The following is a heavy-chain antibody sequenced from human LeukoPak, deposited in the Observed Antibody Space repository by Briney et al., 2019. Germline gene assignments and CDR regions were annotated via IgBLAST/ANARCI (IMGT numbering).Heavy chain of an antibody. Sequence: SETLSLTCAVYGGSFSGYYWSWIRQPPGKGLEWIGEINHSGSTNYNPSLKSRVTISVDTSKNQFSLKLSSVTAADTAVYYCARESGAVAGRPAYYYYYYMDVWGKGTTVTVSS. CDR1: GGSFSGYY. CDR2: INHSGST. D-gene: IGHD6-19*01. V-gene: IGHV4-34*01. J-gene: IGHJ6*03. CDR3: ARESGAVAGRPAYYYYYYMDV.